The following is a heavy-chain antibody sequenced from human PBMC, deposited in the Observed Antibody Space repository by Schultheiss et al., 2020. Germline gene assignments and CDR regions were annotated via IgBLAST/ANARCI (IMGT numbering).Heavy chain of an antibody. D-gene: IGHD3-22*01. Sequence: GVLKISCAASGFTFSSYSMNWVRQAPGKGLEWVSSISSSSSYIYYADSVKGRFTISRDNAKNSLYLQMNSLRAEDTAVYYCAREDEYYDSSGDLACYWGQGTLVTVSS. V-gene: IGHV3-21*01. CDR2: ISSSSSYI. CDR3: AREDEYYDSSGDLACY. CDR1: GFTFSSYS. J-gene: IGHJ4*02.